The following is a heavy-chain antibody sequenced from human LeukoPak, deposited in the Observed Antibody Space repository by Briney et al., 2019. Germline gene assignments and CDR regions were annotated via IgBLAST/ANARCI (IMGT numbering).Heavy chain of an antibody. Sequence: PGGSLRLSCAASGFTFSSYGMHWVRQAPGKGLEWVSYISSSGSTIYYADSVKGRFTISRDNAKNSLYLQMNSLRAEDTAVYYCARDVGLASSGWYRDAFDIWGQGTMVTVSS. CDR2: ISSSGSTI. D-gene: IGHD6-19*01. J-gene: IGHJ3*02. CDR3: ARDVGLASSGWYRDAFDI. V-gene: IGHV3-48*04. CDR1: GFTFSSYG.